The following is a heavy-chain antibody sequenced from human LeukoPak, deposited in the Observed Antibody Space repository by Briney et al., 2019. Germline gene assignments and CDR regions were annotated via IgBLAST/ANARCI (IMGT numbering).Heavy chain of an antibody. CDR1: GFTFSDYS. CDR3: SRRFDC. J-gene: IGHJ4*02. CDR2: IDGSGDTI. V-gene: IGHV3-48*02. Sequence: GESLRLSCAASGFTFSDYSMNWVRQAPGKGLAWVSYIDGSGDTIYYADSVKGRFTISRDNAKNSLDLQMNSLRDEDTAVYYCSRRFDCWGQGTLVTVSS.